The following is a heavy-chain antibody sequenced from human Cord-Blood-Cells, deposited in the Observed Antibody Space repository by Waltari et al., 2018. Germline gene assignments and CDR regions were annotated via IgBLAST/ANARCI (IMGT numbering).Heavy chain of an antibody. D-gene: IGHD5-18*01. CDR3: ARDPESYGYFDY. J-gene: IGHJ4*02. V-gene: IGHV3-30-3*01. Sequence: QVQLVESGGGVVQPGRSLRLSCAASGFTFSSYAMHWVPQAPGKGLEWVAVISYDGSNKYYADSVKGRFTISRDNSKNTLYLQMNSLRAEDTAVYYCARDPESYGYFDYWGQGTLVTVSS. CDR2: ISYDGSNK. CDR1: GFTFSSYA.